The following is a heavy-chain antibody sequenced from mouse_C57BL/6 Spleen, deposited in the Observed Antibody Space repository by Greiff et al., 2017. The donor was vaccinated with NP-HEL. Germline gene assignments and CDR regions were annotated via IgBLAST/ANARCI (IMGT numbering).Heavy chain of an antibody. J-gene: IGHJ1*03. CDR3: ARRKNYSNSYWYFDV. CDR1: GYAFTNYL. CDR2: INPGSGGT. V-gene: IGHV1-54*01. D-gene: IGHD2-5*01. Sequence: VKLQESGAELVRPGTSVKVSCKASGYAFTNYLIEWVKQRPGQGLEWIGVINPGSGGTNYNEKFKGKATLTADKSSSTAYMQLSSLTSEDSAVYYCARRKNYSNSYWYFDVWGTGTTVTVSS.